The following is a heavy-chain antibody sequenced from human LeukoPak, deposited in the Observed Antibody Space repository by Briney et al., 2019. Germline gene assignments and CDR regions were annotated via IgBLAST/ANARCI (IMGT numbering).Heavy chain of an antibody. CDR1: GGSISSGGYY. CDR2: IYHSGST. J-gene: IGHJ4*02. CDR3: ARGGYSITMVRGVKSFDY. V-gene: IGHV4-30-2*01. Sequence: PSQTLSLTCTVSGGSISSGGYYWSWIRQPPGKGLEWIGYIYHSGSTYYNPSLKSRVTISVDTSKNQFSLKLSSVTAADTAVYYCARGGYSITMVRGVKSFDYWGQGTLVTVSS. D-gene: IGHD3-10*01.